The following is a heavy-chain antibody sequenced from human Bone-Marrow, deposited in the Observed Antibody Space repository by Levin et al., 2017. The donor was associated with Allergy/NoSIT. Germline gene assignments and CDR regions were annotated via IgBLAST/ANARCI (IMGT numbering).Heavy chain of an antibody. CDR1: GFTFSNAW. D-gene: IGHD5-24*01. CDR2: IKSKTDGGTT. Sequence: GGSLRLSCAASGFTFSNAWMNWVRQAPGKGLEWVGRIKSKTDGGTTDYAAPVKGRFTISRDDSKNTLYLQMSSLKTEDTAVYYCTTRDGYNYDPRVDYYYGMDVWGQGTTVTVSS. V-gene: IGHV3-15*07. J-gene: IGHJ6*02. CDR3: TTRDGYNYDPRVDYYYGMDV.